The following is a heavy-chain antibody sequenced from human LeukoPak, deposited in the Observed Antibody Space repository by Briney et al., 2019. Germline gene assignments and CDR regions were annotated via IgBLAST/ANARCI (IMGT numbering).Heavy chain of an antibody. CDR3: ARREYYDFWSGYGGNLP. D-gene: IGHD3-3*01. J-gene: IGHJ4*02. CDR2: IYYSGST. Sequence: SETLSLICTVSGGSISSSSYYWGWIRQPPGKGLEWIGSIYYSGSTYYNPSLKSRVTISVDTSKNQFSLKLSSVTAADTAVYYCARREYYDFWSGYGGNLPWGQGTLVTVSS. V-gene: IGHV4-39*01. CDR1: GGSISSSSYY.